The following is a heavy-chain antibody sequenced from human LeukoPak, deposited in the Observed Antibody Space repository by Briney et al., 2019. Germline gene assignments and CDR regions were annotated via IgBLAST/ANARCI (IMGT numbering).Heavy chain of an antibody. V-gene: IGHV4-59*01. CDR2: IYYSGST. CDR1: GGSISSYY. D-gene: IGHD3-9*01. Sequence: PLETLSLTCTVSGGSISSYYWSWIRQPPGKGLEWIGYIYYSGSTNYTTSIKSRHTLSVDTSKTQFSLKLSSVPAADTAVYYCARGPGWLLVDYWGQGTLVTVSS. J-gene: IGHJ4*02. CDR3: ARGPGWLLVDY.